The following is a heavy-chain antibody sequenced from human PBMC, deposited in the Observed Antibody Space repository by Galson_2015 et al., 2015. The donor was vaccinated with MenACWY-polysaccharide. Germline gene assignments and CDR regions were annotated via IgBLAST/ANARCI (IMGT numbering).Heavy chain of an antibody. CDR2: IYPGDSDT. J-gene: IGHJ5*02. D-gene: IGHD6-19*01. Sequence: QSGAEVKKPGESLKISCKDSGHSFSSHWIGWVRQVPGKGLEWMGIIYPGDSDTRYSPSFQGQVTISADKSLNTAYLQWNSLKASVPAIYYCARRWNGVGSCWIYPWGQGTLVTVSP. V-gene: IGHV5-51*03. CDR1: GHSFSSHW. CDR3: ARRWNGVGSCWIYP.